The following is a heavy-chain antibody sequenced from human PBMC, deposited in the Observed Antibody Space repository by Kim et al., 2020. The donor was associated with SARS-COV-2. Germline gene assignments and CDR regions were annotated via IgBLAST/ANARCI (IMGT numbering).Heavy chain of an antibody. Sequence: SETLSLTCTVSGGSISSSSYYWGWIRQPPGKGLEWIGSIYYSGSTYYNPSLKSQVTISVDTSKNQFSLKLSSVTAADTAVYYCARHLVIAATPRVGAFDIWGQGTMVTVSS. J-gene: IGHJ3*02. CDR2: IYYSGST. V-gene: IGHV4-39*01. CDR3: ARHLVIAATPRVGAFDI. D-gene: IGHD6-13*01. CDR1: GGSISSSSYY.